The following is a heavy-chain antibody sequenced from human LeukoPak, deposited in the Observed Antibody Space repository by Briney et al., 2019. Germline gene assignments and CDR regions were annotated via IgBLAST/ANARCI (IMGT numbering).Heavy chain of an antibody. V-gene: IGHV1-2*02. D-gene: IGHD1-26*01. J-gene: IGHJ4*02. CDR3: ARDRAPIVGATTPDY. Sequence: GASVKVSCKASGYTFTGYYMHWVRQAPGQGLEWMGWINPNSGGTNYAQKFQGRVTMTRDTSISTAYMELSRLRSDDTAVYYCARDRAPIVGATTPDYWGQGTLVTVSS. CDR1: GYTFTGYY. CDR2: INPNSGGT.